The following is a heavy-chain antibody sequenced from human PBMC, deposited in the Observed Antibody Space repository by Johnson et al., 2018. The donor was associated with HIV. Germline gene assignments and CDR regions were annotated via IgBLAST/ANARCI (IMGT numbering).Heavy chain of an antibody. D-gene: IGHD4-17*01. Sequence: QVQLVESGGGVVQPGRSLRLSCAASGLTFSSYAMHWVRQAPAKGLEWVAVISYDGSDKYYAASVKGRFTISRDSSKNTLYLQMNTLRADDTAVYYCARDAKVDYGDAFDIWGQGTKVTVSS. CDR1: GLTFSSYA. CDR3: ARDAKVDYGDAFDI. CDR2: ISYDGSDK. V-gene: IGHV3-30*04. J-gene: IGHJ3*02.